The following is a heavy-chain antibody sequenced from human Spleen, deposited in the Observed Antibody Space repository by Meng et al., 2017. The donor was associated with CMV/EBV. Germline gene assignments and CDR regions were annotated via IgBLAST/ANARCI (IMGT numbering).Heavy chain of an antibody. CDR3: ARGVLNGENWFDP. D-gene: IGHD7-27*01. Sequence: ASVKVSCKASGYTFTTYDINWVRQASGQGLEWMGWMNSNSGNTNYAQKFQGRLTFTRDTSINTAYMVLSGLKSEDTAVYYRARGVLNGENWFDPWGQGTLVTVSS. V-gene: IGHV1-8*03. CDR1: GYTFTTYD. J-gene: IGHJ5*02. CDR2: MNSNSGNT.